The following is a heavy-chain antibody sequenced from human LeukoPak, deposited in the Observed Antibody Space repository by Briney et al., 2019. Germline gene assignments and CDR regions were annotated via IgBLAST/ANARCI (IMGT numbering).Heavy chain of an antibody. D-gene: IGHD6-19*01. J-gene: IGHJ5*02. CDR3: AKGKRGSSGWYDH. V-gene: IGHV3-30*18. CDR1: GFSFSNYG. CDR2: ISYDGRNK. Sequence: GRSLRLSCAASGFSFSNYGMHWVRQAPGKGLEWVAVISYDGRNKYFADSVKGRLTISRDNSKNTVYLEMNSLRDEDTAVYYCAKGKRGSSGWYDHWGQGTLVTVSS.